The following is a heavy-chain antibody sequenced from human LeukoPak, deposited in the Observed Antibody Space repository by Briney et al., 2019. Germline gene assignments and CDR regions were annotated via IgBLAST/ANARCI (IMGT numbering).Heavy chain of an antibody. D-gene: IGHD3-9*01. CDR2: IDYGSSHI. Sequence: PGGSLRLSCAASGFTFSTSAMNWVRQVPGKGLEWVSSIDYGSSHIYYAASVRGRFTISRDNARDSVYLQMDSLRVEDTAVYYCTRDPLRYLRVGHYDYWGQGTLVAL. V-gene: IGHV3-21*01. J-gene: IGHJ4*02. CDR1: GFTFSTSA. CDR3: TRDPLRYLRVGHYDY.